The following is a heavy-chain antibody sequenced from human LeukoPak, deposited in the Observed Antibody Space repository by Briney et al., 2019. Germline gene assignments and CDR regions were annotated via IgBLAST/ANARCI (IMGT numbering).Heavy chain of an antibody. CDR3: ARMVSGEGFDY. CDR2: VYAGDSDT. D-gene: IGHD3-10*01. CDR1: GYSFTSYW. V-gene: IGHV5-51*01. J-gene: IGHJ4*02. Sequence: GESLKISCKGSGYSFTSYWICWVRQMPGKGLEWMGIVYAGDSDTRYSPSFQGQVTISADKSISTAYLQWSSLKASDTAMYYCARMVSGEGFDYWGQGALVTVSS.